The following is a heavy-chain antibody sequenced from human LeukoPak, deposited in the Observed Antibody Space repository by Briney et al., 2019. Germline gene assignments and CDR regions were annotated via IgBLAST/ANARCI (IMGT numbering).Heavy chain of an antibody. V-gene: IGHV3-23*01. CDR2: ISGGGGST. CDR3: AKKSLKWELLAAFDI. CDR1: GFTFSTYA. J-gene: IGHJ3*02. D-gene: IGHD1-26*01. Sequence: GGSLRLSCAASGFTFSTYAMTWVRQAPGKGLEWVSAISGGGGSTYYADSVKGRFIISRDNSKNTLYLQMNSLRAEDTAVYYCAKKSLKWELLAAFDIWGQGTMVTVSS.